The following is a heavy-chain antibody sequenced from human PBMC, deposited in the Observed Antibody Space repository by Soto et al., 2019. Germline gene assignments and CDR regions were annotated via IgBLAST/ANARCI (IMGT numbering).Heavy chain of an antibody. J-gene: IGHJ4*02. V-gene: IGHV4-38-2*01. Sequence: SETLSLTCAVSGYSISTGFNWGWIRQPPGKGLEWIGSIYHSGSTYYNPTLKSRVTISVDTSKNQFSLKLSSVTAADTAVYYCARVAENYYDSSGYYHRFDYWGQGTLVTVSS. CDR3: ARVAENYYDSSGYYHRFDY. CDR1: GYSISTGFN. D-gene: IGHD3-22*01. CDR2: IYHSGST.